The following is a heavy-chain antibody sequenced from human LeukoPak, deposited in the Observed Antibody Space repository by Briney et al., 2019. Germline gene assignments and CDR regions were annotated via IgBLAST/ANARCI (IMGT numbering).Heavy chain of an antibody. Sequence: PSETLSLTCTVSGGSISSYYWSWIRQPPGKGLEWIGYIYYSGSTNYNPSLKSRVTISVDTSKNQFSLKLSSVTAADTAVYYCARGAIISRGVFDYWGQGTLVTVSS. D-gene: IGHD5-12*01. J-gene: IGHJ4*02. V-gene: IGHV4-59*01. CDR3: ARGAIISRGVFDY. CDR2: IYYSGST. CDR1: GGSISSYY.